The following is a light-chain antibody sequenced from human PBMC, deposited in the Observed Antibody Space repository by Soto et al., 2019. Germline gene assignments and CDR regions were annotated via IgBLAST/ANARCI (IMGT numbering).Light chain of an antibody. J-gene: IGKJ5*01. CDR3: QQYNSYSIT. Sequence: EIQMTQSPSSLSASVGDRFTITCLTSQSVSGYLNWYQQEPGKAPKLLIYAAYSLQSGVTSRFSGSGSGTDFTLTISSLQPDDFATYYCQQYNSYSITFGQGTRLEIK. CDR2: AAY. CDR1: QSVSGY. V-gene: IGKV1-39*01.